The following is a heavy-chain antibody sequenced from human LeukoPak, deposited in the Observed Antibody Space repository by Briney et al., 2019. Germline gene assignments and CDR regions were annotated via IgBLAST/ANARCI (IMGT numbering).Heavy chain of an antibody. CDR2: ISSSGSTI. Sequence: PGGSLRLSCAASGFTFSSYEMNWVRQAPGKGLEWVSYISSSGSTIYYADSVKGRFTISRDNAKNSLYLQMNSLRADDTAVYFCARGFVGATVRLAGDYWGQGTLVTVSS. CDR1: GFTFSSYE. J-gene: IGHJ4*02. V-gene: IGHV3-48*03. CDR3: ARGFVGATVRLAGDY. D-gene: IGHD1-26*01.